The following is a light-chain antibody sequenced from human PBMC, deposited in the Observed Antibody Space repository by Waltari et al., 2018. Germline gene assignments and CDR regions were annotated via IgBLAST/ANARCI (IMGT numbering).Light chain of an antibody. CDR1: SPNIGAGYD. CDR3: QSYDSSLSGSWV. CDR2: GNS. V-gene: IGLV1-40*01. Sequence: QSVLTQPPSVSGAPGQRVNISGTGGSPNIGAGYDIHWDQQLPGTAPKLLIYGNSNRPSGVPDRCSGSTSGTSASLAITGLQAEDEADYYCQSYDSSLSGSWVFGGGTNLTVL. J-gene: IGLJ3*02.